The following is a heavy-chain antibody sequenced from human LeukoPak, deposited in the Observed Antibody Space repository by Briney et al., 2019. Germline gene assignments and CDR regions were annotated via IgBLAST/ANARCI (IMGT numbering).Heavy chain of an antibody. V-gene: IGHV3-30*02. J-gene: IGHJ4*02. CDR2: IRYDGSNK. CDR1: GFTFSSYG. CDR3: AKDLIRRHYYGSGSPIDY. D-gene: IGHD3-10*01. Sequence: GGSLRLSCAASGFTFSSYGMHWVRQAPGKGLEWVAFIRYDGSNKYYADSVKGRFTISRDNSKNTLYLQMNSLRAEDTAMYYCAKDLIRRHYYGSGSPIDYWGQGTLVTVSS.